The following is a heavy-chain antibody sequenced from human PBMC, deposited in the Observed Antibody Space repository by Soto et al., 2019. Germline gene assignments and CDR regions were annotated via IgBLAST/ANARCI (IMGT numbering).Heavy chain of an antibody. CDR2: IIPIFGTA. V-gene: IGHV1-69*13. D-gene: IGHD6-19*01. J-gene: IGHJ3*02. Sequence: SVKVSCKASGGTFSSYAISWVRQAPGQGLEWMGGIIPIFGTANYAQKFQGRVTITADESTSTAYMELSSLRSEDTAVYYCERSMALGGWYDDFDIWGQGTMVTVSS. CDR3: ERSMALGGWYDDFDI. CDR1: GGTFSSYA.